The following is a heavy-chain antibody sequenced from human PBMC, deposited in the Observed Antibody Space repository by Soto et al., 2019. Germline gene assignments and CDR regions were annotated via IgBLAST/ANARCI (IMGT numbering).Heavy chain of an antibody. J-gene: IGHJ3*02. CDR3: ARNGLLWFSRQPGDAFDI. V-gene: IGHV4-59*08. Sequence: PSETLSLTCTVSGGSISSYYWSWIRQPPGKGLEWIGYIYYSGSTNYNPSLKSRVTISVDTSKNQFSLKLSSVTAADTAVYYCARNGLLWFSRQPGDAFDIWGQGTMVTVSS. D-gene: IGHD3-10*01. CDR1: GGSISSYY. CDR2: IYYSGST.